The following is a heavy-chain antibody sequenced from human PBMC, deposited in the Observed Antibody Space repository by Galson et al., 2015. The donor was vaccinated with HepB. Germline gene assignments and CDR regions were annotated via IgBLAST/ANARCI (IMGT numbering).Heavy chain of an antibody. CDR1: GFTFADFA. CDR2: INNVGWGT. J-gene: IGHJ3*01. CDR3: AKTYAFDV. Sequence: SLRLSCAASGFTFADFAISWVRQAPGHGLEWVSSINNVGWGTLYTDSAPGRFTNSRDNSKNTVFLHMSSLRAEDTAIYYCAKTYAFDVWGQGTVVTVSS. V-gene: IGHV3-23*01.